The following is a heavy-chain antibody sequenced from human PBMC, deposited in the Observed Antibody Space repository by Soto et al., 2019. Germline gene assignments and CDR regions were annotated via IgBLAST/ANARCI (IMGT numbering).Heavy chain of an antibody. CDR3: ARALPYYYDSSGYARGYFDY. D-gene: IGHD3-22*01. CDR1: GFTFSSYA. J-gene: IGHJ4*02. Sequence: QVQLVESGGGVVQPGRSLRLSCAASGFTFSSYAMHWVRQAPGKGLEWVAVTSYDGSNKYYADSVKGRFTISRDNSKNALYLHMNSLRAEDTAVYYCARALPYYYDSSGYARGYFDYWGQETLVTVSS. V-gene: IGHV3-30-3*01. CDR2: TSYDGSNK.